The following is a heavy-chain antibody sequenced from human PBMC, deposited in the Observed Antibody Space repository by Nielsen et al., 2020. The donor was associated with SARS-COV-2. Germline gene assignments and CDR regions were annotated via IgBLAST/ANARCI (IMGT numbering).Heavy chain of an antibody. CDR2: IIPTFGTA. CDR3: ARATDYYYGMDV. J-gene: IGHJ6*02. CDR1: GGTFSSYA. Sequence: SVKVSCKASGGTFSSYAISWVRRAPGQGLEWMGGIIPTFGTANYAQKFQGRVTITADKSTSTAYMELSSLRSEDTAVYYCARATDYYYGMDVWGQGTTVTVSS. V-gene: IGHV1-69*06.